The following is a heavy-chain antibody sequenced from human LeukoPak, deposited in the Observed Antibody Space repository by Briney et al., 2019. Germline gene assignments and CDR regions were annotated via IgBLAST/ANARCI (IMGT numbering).Heavy chain of an antibody. Sequence: GGSLRLSCAASGFTFSSYAMSWVRQAPGKGLEWVSAISGSGGSTYYADSVKGRFTISRDNSKNTLYLQMNNLRAEDTAVYSCAYSSSTFTWYFDYWGQGTLATVSS. J-gene: IGHJ4*02. CDR2: ISGSGGST. V-gene: IGHV3-23*01. D-gene: IGHD2-2*01. CDR3: AYSSSTFTWYFDY. CDR1: GFTFSSYA.